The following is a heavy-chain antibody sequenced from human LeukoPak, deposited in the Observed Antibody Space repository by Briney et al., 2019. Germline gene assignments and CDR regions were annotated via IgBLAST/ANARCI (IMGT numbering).Heavy chain of an antibody. Sequence: GGSLRLSCAASGFTFSSYGMSWVRQAPGKGLEWVSAISGSGGSTYYADSVKGRFTISRDNSKNTLYLQMNSLRAEDTAVYYCAKDFMHYYYGSGSYFDYWGQGTLVTVSS. CDR3: AKDFMHYYYGSGSYFDY. D-gene: IGHD3-10*01. CDR1: GFTFSSYG. CDR2: ISGSGGST. V-gene: IGHV3-23*01. J-gene: IGHJ4*02.